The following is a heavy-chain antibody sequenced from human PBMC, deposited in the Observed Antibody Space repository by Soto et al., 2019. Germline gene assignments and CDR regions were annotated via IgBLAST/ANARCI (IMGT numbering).Heavy chain of an antibody. J-gene: IGHJ4*02. D-gene: IGHD3-22*01. Sequence: PSETLSLTCTVSGASINSGDHYWSWIRQPPGKGLEWIGYIYYSGSTYYNPSLKSRVTISVDTSKNQFSLKLRSVTAADTALYYCASEVDYDITGYQPLGYWGMGTLVTVSS. V-gene: IGHV4-30-4*01. CDR2: IYYSGST. CDR3: ASEVDYDITGYQPLGY. CDR1: GASINSGDHY.